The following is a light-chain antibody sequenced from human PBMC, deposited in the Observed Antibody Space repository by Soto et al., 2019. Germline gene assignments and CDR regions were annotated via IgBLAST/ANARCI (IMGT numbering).Light chain of an antibody. CDR1: NIESKS. CDR2: VDS. V-gene: IGLV3-21*02. Sequence: SYELTQPPSVSVAPGQTARITCGGNNIESKSVHWYQQRPGQVPVLVIYVDSDRPSGIPDRFSASTSGNTAALTISRVEAGDEADYYCQVWDTISDHYVFGSGTKLTVL. J-gene: IGLJ1*01. CDR3: QVWDTISDHYV.